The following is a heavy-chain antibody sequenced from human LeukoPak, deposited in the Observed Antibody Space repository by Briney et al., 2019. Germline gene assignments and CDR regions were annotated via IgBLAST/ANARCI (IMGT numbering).Heavy chain of an antibody. Sequence: PSETLSLTCTVSGGSISSYYWSWIRQPPGKGLERIGYIYYSGTTNYNPSLKSRVTISVATSKNQFSLNLSSVTAADTAVYYCARGGGGEYSSGWYDYWGQGTLVTVSS. J-gene: IGHJ4*02. CDR3: ARGGGGEYSSGWYDY. CDR1: GGSISSYY. D-gene: IGHD6-19*01. V-gene: IGHV4-59*01. CDR2: IYYSGTT.